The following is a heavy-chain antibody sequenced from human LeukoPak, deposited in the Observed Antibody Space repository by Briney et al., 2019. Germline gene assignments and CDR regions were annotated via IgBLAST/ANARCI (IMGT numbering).Heavy chain of an antibody. D-gene: IGHD3-16*01. Sequence: PGGSLRLSCVTSGITFSNYYMHWVRQVPGEGLVWVSHIIQDGSVTSYADSVNGRFTISRDNAKNTVYLRLNNLRAEDTAVYYCATDDYRGLGYWGQGTLVTVSS. CDR2: IIQDGSVT. CDR3: ATDDYRGLGY. CDR1: GITFSNYY. J-gene: IGHJ4*02. V-gene: IGHV3-74*01.